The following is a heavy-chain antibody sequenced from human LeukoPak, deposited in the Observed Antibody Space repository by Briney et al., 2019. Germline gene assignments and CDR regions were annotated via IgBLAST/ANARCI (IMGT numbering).Heavy chain of an antibody. V-gene: IGHV4-4*07. Sequence: SETLSLTCTVSGGSISSYYWSWIRQPAGKGLEWIGRIYTSGSTNYNPSLKSRVTMSVDTSKNRFSLKLSSVTAADTAVYYCARSRSRAYYGSGKSGYYYYMDAWGKGTTVTVSS. CDR3: ARSRSRAYYGSGKSGYYYYMDA. D-gene: IGHD3-10*01. J-gene: IGHJ6*03. CDR1: GGSISSYY. CDR2: IYTSGST.